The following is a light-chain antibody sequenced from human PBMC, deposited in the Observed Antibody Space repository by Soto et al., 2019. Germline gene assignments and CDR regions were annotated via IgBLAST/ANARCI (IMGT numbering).Light chain of an antibody. J-gene: IGLJ1*01. Sequence: QSALPPPRSVSGSPGQSVTISCTGTSSDVGGYNYVSWYQQHPGKAPKLMIYDVSKRPSGVPDRFSGSKSGNTASLTISGLQAEDEADYYCCSYAGSYTYVFGTGTKV. V-gene: IGLV2-11*01. CDR3: CSYAGSYTYV. CDR2: DVS. CDR1: SSDVGGYNY.